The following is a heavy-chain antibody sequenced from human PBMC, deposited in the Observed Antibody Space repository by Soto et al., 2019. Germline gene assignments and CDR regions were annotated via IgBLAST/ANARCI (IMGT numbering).Heavy chain of an antibody. V-gene: IGHV3-53*04. Sequence: GESLKISCAASGFTVSSNYMSWVRQAPGKGLEWVSVIYSGGSTYYADSVKGRFTISRHNSKNTLYLQMNSLRAEDTAVYYCATLGGDISYFDYWGQGTLVTVSS. CDR2: IYSGGST. CDR3: ATLGGDISYFDY. D-gene: IGHD2-21*02. J-gene: IGHJ4*02. CDR1: GFTVSSNY.